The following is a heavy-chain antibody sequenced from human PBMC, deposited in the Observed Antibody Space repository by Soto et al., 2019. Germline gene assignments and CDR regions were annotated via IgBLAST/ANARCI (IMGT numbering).Heavy chain of an antibody. J-gene: IGHJ4*02. D-gene: IGHD2-15*01. V-gene: IGHV3-23*01. Sequence: GGSLRLSCAASGFTFSSYAMSWVRQAPGKGLEWVSAISGSGGSTYYADSVKGRFTISRDNSKNTLYLQMNSLRAEDTALYYCAKVFYGSQSGDYFDYWGQGTLVTVSS. CDR2: ISGSGGST. CDR1: GFTFSSYA. CDR3: AKVFYGSQSGDYFDY.